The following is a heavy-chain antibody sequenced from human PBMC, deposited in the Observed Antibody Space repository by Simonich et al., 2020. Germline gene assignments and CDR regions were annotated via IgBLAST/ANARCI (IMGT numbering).Heavy chain of an antibody. CDR1: GFTFSSYE. Sequence: EVQLVESGGGLVQPGGSLRLSCAASGFTFSSYEMNWVRQAPGRGLEWVSYISSSGSTIYYADSVKGRSTISRDNAKHSLYLQMNSLRAEDTAVYYCARDFRLQLVEIGTYYYYGMDVWGQGTTVTVSS. D-gene: IGHD6-6*01. J-gene: IGHJ6*02. V-gene: IGHV3-48*03. CDR3: ARDFRLQLVEIGTYYYYGMDV. CDR2: ISSSGSTI.